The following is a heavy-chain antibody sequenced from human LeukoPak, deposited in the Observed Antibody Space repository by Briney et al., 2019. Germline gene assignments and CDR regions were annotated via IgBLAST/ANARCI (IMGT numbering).Heavy chain of an antibody. Sequence: PSETLSLTCTVSGGSISSSTYYWGWIRQPPGKGLEWIGSIFYSGRTYYNPSLKSRVTMSVDTSKNQFSLRLSSVNAADTAVYYCARHQGLISGWYVIGFDPWGQGTLVTVSS. CDR3: ARHQGLISGWYVIGFDP. J-gene: IGHJ5*02. CDR2: IFYSGRT. V-gene: IGHV4-39*07. D-gene: IGHD6-19*01. CDR1: GGSISSSTYY.